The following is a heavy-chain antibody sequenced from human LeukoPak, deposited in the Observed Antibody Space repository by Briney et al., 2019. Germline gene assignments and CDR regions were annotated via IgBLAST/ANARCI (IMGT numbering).Heavy chain of an antibody. CDR3: ARGSLPLWLHNSPYYFDY. Sequence: ASVNVSCKASGYTFTSYYMHWVRQAPGQGLEWMGIINPSGGSTSYAQKFQGRVTMARDTSTSTVYMELSSLRSEDTAVYYCARGSLPLWLHNSPYYFDYWGQGTLVTVSS. J-gene: IGHJ4*02. D-gene: IGHD5-24*01. CDR1: GYTFTSYY. V-gene: IGHV1-46*01. CDR2: INPSGGST.